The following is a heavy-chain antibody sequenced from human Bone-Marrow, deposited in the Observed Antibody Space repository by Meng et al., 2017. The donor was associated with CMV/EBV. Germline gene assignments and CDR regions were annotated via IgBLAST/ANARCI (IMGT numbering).Heavy chain of an antibody. J-gene: IGHJ6*02. CDR1: GYTFTSYY. D-gene: IGHD1-1*01. CDR3: ARELDTTGTVSPLNV. CDR2: INPSGGST. V-gene: IGHV1-46*01. Sequence: APVKVSCKASGYTFTSYYMHWVRQAPGQGLEWMGIINPSGGSTSYAQKFQGRVTMTRDTSTSTVYMELSSLRSEDTAVYYCARELDTTGTVSPLNVWGQGTTVTVSS.